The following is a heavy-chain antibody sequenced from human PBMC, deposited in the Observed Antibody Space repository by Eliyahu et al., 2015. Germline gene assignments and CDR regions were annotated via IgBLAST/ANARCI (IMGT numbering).Heavy chain of an antibody. D-gene: IGHD5-18*01. CDR1: GXGPSGVYY. CDR2: INHSGST. J-gene: IGHJ4*02. V-gene: IGHV4-34*01. CDR3: ARGRRWIQLWGGFDY. Sequence: QVQLQQWGAGLLKPSETLSLTXXVXGXGPSGVYYWSWIRQPPGKGLEWIGEINHSGSTNYNPSLKSRVTISVDTSKNQFSLKLSSVTAADTAVYYCARGRRWIQLWGGFDYWGQGTLVTVSS.